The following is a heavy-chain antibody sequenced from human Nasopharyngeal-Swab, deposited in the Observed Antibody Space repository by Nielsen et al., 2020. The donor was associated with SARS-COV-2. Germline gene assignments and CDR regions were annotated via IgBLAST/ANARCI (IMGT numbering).Heavy chain of an antibody. V-gene: IGHV3-30*18. CDR3: AKNSGYDSFDY. Sequence: GESLKISCAASGFTFSAHGMHWVRQAPGKGLEWVAVISYDGSNKYYADSVKGRFTISRDNSKNTLYLQMNSLRAEDTAVYYCAKNSGYDSFDYWGQGTLVTVSS. D-gene: IGHD5-12*01. J-gene: IGHJ4*02. CDR1: GFTFSAHG. CDR2: ISYDGSNK.